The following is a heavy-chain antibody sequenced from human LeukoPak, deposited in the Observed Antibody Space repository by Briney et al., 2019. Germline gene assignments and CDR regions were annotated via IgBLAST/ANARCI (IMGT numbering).Heavy chain of an antibody. CDR2: ISYDGSNK. V-gene: IGHV3-30*18. CDR1: GFTFSSYG. CDR3: AKWGDYDVLTGYYVSDY. D-gene: IGHD3-9*01. J-gene: IGHJ4*02. Sequence: GGSLRLSCAASGFTFSSYGMHWVRQAPGKGLEWVAVISYDGSNKYYADSVKGRFTISRDNSKNTLYLQMNSLRAEDTAVYYCAKWGDYDVLTGYYVSDYWGQGTLVTVSS.